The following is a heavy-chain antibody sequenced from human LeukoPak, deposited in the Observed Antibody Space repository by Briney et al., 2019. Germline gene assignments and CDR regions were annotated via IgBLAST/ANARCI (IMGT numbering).Heavy chain of an antibody. CDR1: GGTFSSYA. CDR3: ARKTVSTGVDY. D-gene: IGHD5/OR15-5a*01. V-gene: IGHV1-69*13. Sequence: ASVKVSCKASGGTFSSYAISWVRQAPGQGLEWMGGIILIFGTANYAQKFRGRVTITADESTSTAYMELSSLRSEDTAVYYCARKTVSTGVDYWGQGTLVTVSS. J-gene: IGHJ4*02. CDR2: IILIFGTA.